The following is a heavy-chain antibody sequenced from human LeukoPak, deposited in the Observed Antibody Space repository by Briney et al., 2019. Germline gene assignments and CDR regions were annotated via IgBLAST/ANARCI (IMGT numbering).Heavy chain of an antibody. CDR1: GYSISNGYY. J-gene: IGHJ6*03. CDR2: LYHSDSA. V-gene: IGHV4-38-2*01. Sequence: SETLSLTCAVSGYSISNGYYWVWIRPPPGRGLEWIGSLYHSDSAYYNTSLRSRVSMSVDTSKNQFSLTLSFVTAADTAVYYCARQHGSYYYYYIDVWGSGTTVTVSS. CDR3: ARQHGSYYYYYIDV. D-gene: IGHD3-10*01.